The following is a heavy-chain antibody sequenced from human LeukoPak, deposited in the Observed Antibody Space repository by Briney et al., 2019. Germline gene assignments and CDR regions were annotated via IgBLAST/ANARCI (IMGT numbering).Heavy chain of an antibody. V-gene: IGHV4-34*01. CDR2: IHYTGAT. D-gene: IGHD3-9*01. CDR3: TRGNILSGYCFDF. Sequence: KSSETLSLTCAVYGGSISGYYWSWIRQPPGKGLEWVGKIHYTGATSYNPSLKSRATISIETSKNQVSLKLSSVTAADTAVYYCTRGNILSGYCFDFWGQGALVTVSS. J-gene: IGHJ4*02. CDR1: GGSISGYY.